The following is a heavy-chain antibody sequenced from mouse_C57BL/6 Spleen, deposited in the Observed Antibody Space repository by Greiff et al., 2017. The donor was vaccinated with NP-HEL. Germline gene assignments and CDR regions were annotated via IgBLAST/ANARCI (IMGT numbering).Heavy chain of an antibody. V-gene: IGHV1-47*01. D-gene: IGHD1-1*01. Sequence: QVHVKQSGAELVKPGASVKMSCKASGYTFTTYPIEWMKQNHGKSLEWIGNFHPYNDDTKYNEKFKGKATLTVEKSSSTVYLELSRLTSDDSAVYYCARGYYGSSYPFDYWGQGTTLTVSS. J-gene: IGHJ2*01. CDR1: GYTFTTYP. CDR2: FHPYNDDT. CDR3: ARGYYGSSYPFDY.